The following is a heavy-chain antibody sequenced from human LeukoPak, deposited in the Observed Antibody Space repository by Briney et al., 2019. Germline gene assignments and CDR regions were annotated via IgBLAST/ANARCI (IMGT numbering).Heavy chain of an antibody. CDR1: GFTFSSYA. D-gene: IGHD6-13*01. CDR3: ASYSSSWYAFDY. CDR2: ISGSGGST. V-gene: IGHV3-23*01. Sequence: PGGSLRLSCVASGFTFSSYAMSWVRQTPGKGLEWVSAISGSGGSTYYADSVKGRFTISRDNSKNTLYLQMNSLRAEDTAVYYCASYSSSWYAFDYWGQGTLVTVSS. J-gene: IGHJ4*02.